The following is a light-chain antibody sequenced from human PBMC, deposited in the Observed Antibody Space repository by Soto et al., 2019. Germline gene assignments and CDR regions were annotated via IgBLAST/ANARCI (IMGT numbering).Light chain of an antibody. CDR2: SNN. V-gene: IGLV1-44*01. CDR1: SSNIGSNV. Sequence: QLVLTQPPSASGTPGQRVTISCSGGSSNIGSNVVNWYQQLPGTAPKLLIYSNNQRPTGVPDRVSGSKSGASASLAISGLQSEDEADYYCAEWDDSLNGPVFGGGTKLTVL. J-gene: IGLJ3*02. CDR3: AEWDDSLNGPV.